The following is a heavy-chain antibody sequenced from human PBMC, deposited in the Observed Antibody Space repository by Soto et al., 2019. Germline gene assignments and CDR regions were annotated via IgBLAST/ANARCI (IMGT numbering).Heavy chain of an antibody. Sequence: PGGSLRLSCEASGFIFGNYSMNWVRQAPGKGLEWVSSISSRSNFIYYADSLRGRVTISRDNTQNSLHLQMNSLRVEDTAIYYCARVQKLYGNSVYYYGMDVWGQGPTVTVYS. CDR3: ARVQKLYGNSVYYYGMDV. J-gene: IGHJ6*02. CDR2: ISSRSNFI. V-gene: IGHV3-21*01. D-gene: IGHD3-10*01. CDR1: GFIFGNYS.